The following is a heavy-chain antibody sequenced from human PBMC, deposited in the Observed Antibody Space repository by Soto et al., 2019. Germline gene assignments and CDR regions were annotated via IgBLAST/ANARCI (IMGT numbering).Heavy chain of an antibody. CDR2: IYPGDSDT. CDR1: GYTFTNDW. J-gene: IGHJ6*02. V-gene: IGHV5-51*01. Sequence: GASLKISCKGSGYTFTNDWIGWVRQMRGKRLEWMGIIYPGDSDTKYNPSFQGQVTISADKAITTSYLQWSSLKASDTAIYYCAASIFYYAMDVWGQGTTVTVSS. CDR3: AASIFYYAMDV.